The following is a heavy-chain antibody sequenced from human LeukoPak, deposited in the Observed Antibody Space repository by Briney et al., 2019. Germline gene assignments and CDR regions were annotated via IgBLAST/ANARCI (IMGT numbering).Heavy chain of an antibody. V-gene: IGHV4-34*01. Sequence: SETLSLTCAVYGGSFSGYYWSWIRQPPGKGLEWIGEINHSGSTNYNPSLKSRVTISVDTSKNQFSLKLSSVTAADTAVYYCARGGLSSSWYARWFDPWGQGTLVTVSS. CDR2: INHSGST. CDR1: GGSFSGYY. CDR3: ARGGLSSSWYARWFDP. D-gene: IGHD6-13*01. J-gene: IGHJ5*02.